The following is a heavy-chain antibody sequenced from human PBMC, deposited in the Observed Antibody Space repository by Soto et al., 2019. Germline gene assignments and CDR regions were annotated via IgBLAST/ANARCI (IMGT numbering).Heavy chain of an antibody. D-gene: IGHD3-22*01. CDR2: ISWNSGSI. V-gene: IGHV3-9*01. J-gene: IGHJ4*02. CDR1: GFTFDDYA. CDR3: AKGADNYYDSSGYYFPFDY. Sequence: GGSLRLSCAASGFTFDDYAMHWFRQAPGKGLEWVSGISWNSGSIGYADSVKGRFTISRDNAKNSLYLQMNSLRAEDTALYYCAKGADNYYDSSGYYFPFDYWGQGTLVTVSS.